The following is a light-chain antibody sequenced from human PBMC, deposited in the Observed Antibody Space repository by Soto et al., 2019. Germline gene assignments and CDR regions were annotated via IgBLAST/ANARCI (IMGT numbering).Light chain of an antibody. Sequence: EIVMTQSPATLSVSPGERATLSCRASQSVSSNLAWYQQKPGQAPRLLIYGASTRATGIPARFSGSGSGTEFTPTISSRQSEDFAVYYCQQYNNWPPYTFGQGTKLEIK. CDR2: GAS. CDR1: QSVSSN. CDR3: QQYNNWPPYT. J-gene: IGKJ2*01. V-gene: IGKV3-15*01.